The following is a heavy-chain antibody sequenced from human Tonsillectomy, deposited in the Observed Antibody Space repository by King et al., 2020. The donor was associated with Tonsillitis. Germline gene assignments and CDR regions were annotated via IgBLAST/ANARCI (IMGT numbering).Heavy chain of an antibody. Sequence: VQLVESGGGLVQPGGSLRLSCAASGFTFSSYAMSWVRQAPGKGLEWVSAISGSGGSTYYADSLKGRFTISRDNSKNTLFLQMNSLRAEDTAVYYCAKGHQLPDYYYGMDVWGQGTTVTVSS. CDR2: ISGSGGST. D-gene: IGHD2-2*01. CDR3: AKGHQLPDYYYGMDV. CDR1: GFTFSSYA. J-gene: IGHJ6*02. V-gene: IGHV3-23*04.